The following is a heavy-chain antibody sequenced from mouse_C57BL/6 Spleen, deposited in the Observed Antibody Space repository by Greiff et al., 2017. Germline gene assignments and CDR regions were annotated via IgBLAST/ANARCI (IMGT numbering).Heavy chain of an antibody. Sequence: EVKLKESGPELVKPGASVKISCKASGYSFTDYNMNWVKQSNGKSLEWIGVINPNYGTTSYNQKFKGKATLTVDQSSSTAYMQLNSLTSEDSAVYYCARGDDYDDAWFAYWGQGTLVTVSA. D-gene: IGHD2-4*01. CDR2: INPNYGTT. CDR3: ARGDDYDDAWFAY. V-gene: IGHV1-39*01. CDR1: GYSFTDYN. J-gene: IGHJ3*01.